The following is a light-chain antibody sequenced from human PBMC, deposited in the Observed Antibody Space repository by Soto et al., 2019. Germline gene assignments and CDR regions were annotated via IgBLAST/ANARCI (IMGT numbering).Light chain of an antibody. CDR2: LSS. CDR3: MQALQAPRT. V-gene: IGKV2-28*01. CDR1: QSLFHSSGYYY. Sequence: IVMTQSPLSLPVTPGEPASISCRSSQSLFHSSGYYYLDWYLQKPGQSPQLLIYLSSIRASGVPDRFSGSGSGTAFTLKISRVEAEDVGVYYSMQALQAPRTFGQGTKVEF. J-gene: IGKJ1*01.